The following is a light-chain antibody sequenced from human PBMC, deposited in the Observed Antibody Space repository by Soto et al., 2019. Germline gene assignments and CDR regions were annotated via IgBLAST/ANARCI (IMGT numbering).Light chain of an antibody. CDR1: QGISRW. V-gene: IGKV1D-12*01. Sequence: DIQMTQSPSSVSASVGDRVTITCRASQGISRWLTWYQQKPGKAPKLLIYAASSLQSGVPSRFSGSGSGIDFTLTINSLQPEDFATYYCQQANSFPLTFGGGTKVESK. CDR3: QQANSFPLT. J-gene: IGKJ4*01. CDR2: AAS.